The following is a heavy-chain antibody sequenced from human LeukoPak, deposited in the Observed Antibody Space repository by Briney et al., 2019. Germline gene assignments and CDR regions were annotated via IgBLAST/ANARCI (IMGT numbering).Heavy chain of an antibody. CDR3: AKDRESLRFLEWLSRYYFDY. CDR1: GFTFSSYA. D-gene: IGHD3-3*01. Sequence: GGSLTLSCAASGFTFSSYAMSWVRQAPGKGLEWVPAISGSGGSTYYADSVKGRVTISRDNSKNTLYLQMNSLRAEDTAVYYCAKDRESLRFLEWLSRYYFDYWGQGTLVTVSS. V-gene: IGHV3-23*01. J-gene: IGHJ4*02. CDR2: ISGSGGST.